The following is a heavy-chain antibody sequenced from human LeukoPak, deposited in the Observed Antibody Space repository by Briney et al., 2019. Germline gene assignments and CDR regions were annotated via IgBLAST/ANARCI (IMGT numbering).Heavy chain of an antibody. CDR3: ARDRQLLGY. Sequence: ASVKVSCKASGYTFSSYGFSWVRQAPGQGLEWMGWISAYNGNTNYAQEFQGRVTMTTDTSTSTAYMDLRSLRSDDTAVYYCARDRQLLGYWGQGTLVTVSS. CDR1: GYTFSSYG. V-gene: IGHV1-18*01. CDR2: ISAYNGNT. J-gene: IGHJ4*02. D-gene: IGHD6-6*01.